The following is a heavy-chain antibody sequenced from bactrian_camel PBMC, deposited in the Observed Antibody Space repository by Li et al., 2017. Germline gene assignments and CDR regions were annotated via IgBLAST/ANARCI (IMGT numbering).Heavy chain of an antibody. J-gene: IGHJ4*01. CDR1: GFTFRPCW. V-gene: IGHV3S1*01. CDR2: IDNTGGRT. Sequence: VQLVESGGGLVQPGGSLTLSCAASGFTFRPCWMYWARQTPGKGLEWVSTIDNTGGRTHYADSVKGRFTISRDNAKNTPYLQLNSLKTEDTAMYLCAKVVGGAGQGTQVTVS.